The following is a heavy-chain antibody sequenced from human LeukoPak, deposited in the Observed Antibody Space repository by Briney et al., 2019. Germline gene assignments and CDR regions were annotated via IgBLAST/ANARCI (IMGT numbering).Heavy chain of an antibody. V-gene: IGHV3-33*06. CDR2: VWNDGSNK. Sequence: GGSLRLSCVGSGCTFSRYGMHWVRQAPGRGLEWVAVVWNDGSNKYYADSVKGRFTISRDNSKGTLYLEMNSLRAEDTAIYYCAKDADFARIYYYFDSWGQGTLVTVSS. D-gene: IGHD3-10*01. CDR1: GCTFSRYG. J-gene: IGHJ4*02. CDR3: AKDADFARIYYYFDS.